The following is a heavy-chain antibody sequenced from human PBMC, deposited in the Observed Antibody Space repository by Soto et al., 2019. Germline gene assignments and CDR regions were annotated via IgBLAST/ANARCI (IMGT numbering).Heavy chain of an antibody. J-gene: IGHJ6*02. CDR2: ISYDGSNK. V-gene: IGHV3-30*18. Sequence: GSLRLSCAASGFTFSSYGMHWVRQAPGKGLEWVAVISYDGSNKYYADSVKGRFTISRDNSKNTLYLQMNSLRAEDTAVYYCAKDLQVDTAMVAGDYYYYGMDVWGQGTTVTVSS. CDR3: AKDLQVDTAMVAGDYYYYGMDV. CDR1: GFTFSSYG. D-gene: IGHD5-18*01.